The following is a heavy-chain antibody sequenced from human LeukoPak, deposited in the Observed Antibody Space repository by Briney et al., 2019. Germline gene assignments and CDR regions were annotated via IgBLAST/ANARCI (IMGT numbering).Heavy chain of an antibody. Sequence: GGSLRLSCAASGFTFDDYAMHWVRQAPGKGLEWVSGISWNSGSIGYADSVKGRFTISRDNAKNSLYLQMNSLRAEDMALYYCAKDSSHIYYYDSSGYYSNAFDIWGQGTMVTVSS. J-gene: IGHJ3*02. CDR3: AKDSSHIYYYDSSGYYSNAFDI. V-gene: IGHV3-9*03. CDR2: ISWNSGSI. CDR1: GFTFDDYA. D-gene: IGHD3-22*01.